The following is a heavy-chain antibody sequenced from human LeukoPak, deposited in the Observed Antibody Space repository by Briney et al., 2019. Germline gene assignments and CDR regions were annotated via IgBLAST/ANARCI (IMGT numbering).Heavy chain of an antibody. CDR3: ARVKAVAGTAYFDY. CDR2: IYYSGST. Sequence: SETLSLTCAVSGGSISSYYWSWIRQPPGKGLEWIGYIYYSGSTNYNPSLKSRVTTSVDTSKNQFSLKLSAVTDADTAVYYCARVKAVAGTAYFDYWGQGTLVTVSS. D-gene: IGHD6-19*01. J-gene: IGHJ4*02. V-gene: IGHV4-59*01. CDR1: GGSISSYY.